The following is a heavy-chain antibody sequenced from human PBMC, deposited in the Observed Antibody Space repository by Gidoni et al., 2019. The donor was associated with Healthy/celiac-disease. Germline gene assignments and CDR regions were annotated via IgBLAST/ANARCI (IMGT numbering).Heavy chain of an antibody. CDR3: ARGGRPMTRRFDY. Sequence: QVQLQLWGAGLLKPSETLSLPCAVYGAYFSGYYWSWIRQPPGKGLEWIGEINHSGSTNYNPSLKSRVTISVDTSKNQFSLKLSSGTAADTAVYYCARGGRPMTRRFDYWGQGTLVTVSS. J-gene: IGHJ4*02. D-gene: IGHD4-17*01. V-gene: IGHV4-34*01. CDR1: GAYFSGYY. CDR2: INHSGST.